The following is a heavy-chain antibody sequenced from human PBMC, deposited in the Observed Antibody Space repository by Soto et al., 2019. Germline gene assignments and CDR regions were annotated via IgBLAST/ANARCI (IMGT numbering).Heavy chain of an antibody. CDR1: AYTFTSYA. CDR3: ARSLVGARGEILYHGMDV. CDR2: INAGNGDT. D-gene: IGHD1-26*01. J-gene: IGHJ6*01. V-gene: IGHV1-3*01. Sequence: QVQLVQSGTEVKKPGASVQVSCLASAYTFTSYAIHWVRHAPGQRLEWMGWINAGNGDTKYSQKFQARVTITRDTSASKAYMELSGLTSGDTAVYYCARSLVGARGEILYHGMDVWGQGTTVTVSS.